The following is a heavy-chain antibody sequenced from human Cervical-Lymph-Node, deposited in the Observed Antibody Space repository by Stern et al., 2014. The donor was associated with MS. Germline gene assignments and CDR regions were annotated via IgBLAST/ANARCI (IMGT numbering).Heavy chain of an antibody. D-gene: IGHD3-22*01. Sequence: EVQLVESGGGLVKPGGSLRLSCAASGFTFSNAWMSWVRQAPGKGLEWVGRIKSKTDGGTTDYAAPVKGRFSISRDDSKNTLFLQMNSLRTEDTAVYYCTRLNYYDSSGSSYYYYGLDVWGQGTTVTVSS. CDR2: IKSKTDGGTT. CDR3: TRLNYYDSSGSSYYYYGLDV. CDR1: GFTFSNAW. V-gene: IGHV3-15*01. J-gene: IGHJ6*02.